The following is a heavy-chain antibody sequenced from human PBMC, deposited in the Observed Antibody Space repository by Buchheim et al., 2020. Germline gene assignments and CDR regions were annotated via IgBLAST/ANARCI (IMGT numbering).Heavy chain of an antibody. CDR3: ARSVNDYGDYAPSYYYYGMDV. V-gene: IGHV1-69*01. CDR2: IIPIFGTA. J-gene: IGHJ6*02. D-gene: IGHD4-17*01. CDR1: GGTFSSYA. Sequence: QVQLVQSGAEVKKPGSSVKVSCKASGGTFSSYAISWVRQAPGQGLEWMGGIIPIFGTANYAQKFQGRVTITADESTSTAYLELSSLRSEDTAVYYCARSVNDYGDYAPSYYYYGMDVWGQGTT.